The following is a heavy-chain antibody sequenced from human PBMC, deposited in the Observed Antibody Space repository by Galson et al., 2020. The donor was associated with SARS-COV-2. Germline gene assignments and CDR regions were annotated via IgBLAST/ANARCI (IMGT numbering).Heavy chain of an antibody. CDR2: FDPEDGET. CDR3: ATDVYEVKSITIFSNGMDV. CDR1: GYTLTELS. D-gene: IGHD3-9*01. Sequence: ASVKVSCKVSGYTLTELSMHWVRQAPGKGLEWMGGFDPEDGETIYAQKFQGRVTMTEDTSTDTAYMELSSLRSEDTAVYYCATDVYEVKSITIFSNGMDVWGQGTTVTVSS. V-gene: IGHV1-24*01. J-gene: IGHJ6*02.